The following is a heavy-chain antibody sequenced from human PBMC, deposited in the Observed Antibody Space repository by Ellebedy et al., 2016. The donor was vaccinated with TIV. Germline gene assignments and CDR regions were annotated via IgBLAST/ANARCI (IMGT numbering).Heavy chain of an antibody. J-gene: IGHJ6*02. D-gene: IGHD2-15*01. CDR2: IKQDGSEK. V-gene: IGHV3-7*01. Sequence: GGSLRLSCAASGFTFSSYWMSGVRQAPGKGLEWVANIKQDGSEKYYVDSVKGRFTISRDNAKNSLYLQMNSLRAEDTAVYYCARYCSGGSCYSFGMDVWGQGTTVTVSS. CDR1: GFTFSSYW. CDR3: ARYCSGGSCYSFGMDV.